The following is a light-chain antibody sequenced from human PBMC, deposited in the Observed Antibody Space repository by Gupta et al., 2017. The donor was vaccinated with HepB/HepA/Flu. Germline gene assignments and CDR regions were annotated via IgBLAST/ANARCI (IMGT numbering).Light chain of an antibody. J-gene: IGKJ4*01. CDR1: QSISSW. Sequence: DIQMTQSPSTLSASVGDRITITCRASQSISSWLAWYQQKPGKAPILLIYKASSLESGVPSRFSGSGSGTEFTLTISSLQPDDFATYYCQQDNNYPLTFGGGTKLEIK. CDR2: KAS. V-gene: IGKV1-5*03. CDR3: QQDNNYPLT.